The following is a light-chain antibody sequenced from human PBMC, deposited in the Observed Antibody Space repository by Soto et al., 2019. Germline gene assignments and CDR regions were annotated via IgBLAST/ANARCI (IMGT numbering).Light chain of an antibody. CDR1: SSDVGGYNY. V-gene: IGLV2-11*01. CDR3: CSYAGSYTQV. Sequence: QSALTQPRSVSGSPGQLVTISCTGTSSDVGGYNYVSWYQQYPGKAPKPMIYDVTKRPSGVPDRFSGSKSGNTASLTISGLQAEDEADYYCCSYAGSYTQVFGGGTKLTVL. CDR2: DVT. J-gene: IGLJ3*02.